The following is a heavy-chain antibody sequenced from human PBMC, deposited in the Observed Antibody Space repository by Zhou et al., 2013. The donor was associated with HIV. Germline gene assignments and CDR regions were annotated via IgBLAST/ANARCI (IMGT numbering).Heavy chain of an antibody. D-gene: IGHD1-26*01. CDR1: GFSLSDLP. CDR3: ATVDLINGIGTFGYFDY. V-gene: IGHV1-24*01. Sequence: QVQLIQSGAEVKKPGASVRVSCQASGFSLSDLPIHWVRQGPGEGLEWMGGFDPELGETIYAQRFQGRVTMTEDTSTDIAYMDLSSLRSEDTALYYCATVDLINGIGTFGYFDYWGQGTLVTVSS. CDR2: FDPELGET. J-gene: IGHJ4*02.